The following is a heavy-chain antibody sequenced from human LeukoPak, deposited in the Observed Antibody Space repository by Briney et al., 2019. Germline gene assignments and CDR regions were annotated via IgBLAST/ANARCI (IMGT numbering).Heavy chain of an antibody. J-gene: IGHJ5*02. Sequence: PSETLSLTCAVSGDSINKYFWSWLRQSPGKGLEWIGYISHSGNTNYHPSLKSRVTISLDKSNNQFSLRLSSVTAADTAVYYCARVGSGWTNWFDPWGQGTLVTVSS. CDR3: ARVGSGWTNWFDP. CDR2: ISHSGNT. V-gene: IGHV4-59*12. CDR1: GDSINKYF. D-gene: IGHD6-19*01.